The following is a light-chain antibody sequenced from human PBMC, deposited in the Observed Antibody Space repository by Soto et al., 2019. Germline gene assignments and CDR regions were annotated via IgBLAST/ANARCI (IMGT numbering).Light chain of an antibody. J-gene: IGKJ1*01. CDR3: QKYNNWWT. CDR1: QSVSSS. CDR2: GAS. V-gene: IGKV3-15*01. Sequence: EIVVTQSPATLSVSPGERATLSCRASQSVSSSLAWYQQKPGQAPRRLIYGASTRATGIPARFSGSGSGTEFTLTISSLQSEDFAVYYCQKYNNWWTFGQGTKVDIK.